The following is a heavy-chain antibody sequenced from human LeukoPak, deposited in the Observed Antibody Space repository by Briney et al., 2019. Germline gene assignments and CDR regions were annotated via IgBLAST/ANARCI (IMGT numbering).Heavy chain of an antibody. D-gene: IGHD6-19*01. J-gene: IGHJ6*02. V-gene: IGHV3-23*01. CDR2: ISGSGGST. CDR1: GFTFSSYA. Sequence: SGGSLLLSCAASGFTFSSYAMSWVRQAPGKGLEWVSAISGSGGSTYYADSVKGRFTISRDNSKNTLYLQMNSLRAEDTAVYYCAKGYSSGWYDDWDVWGQGTTVTVSS. CDR3: AKGYSSGWYDDWDV.